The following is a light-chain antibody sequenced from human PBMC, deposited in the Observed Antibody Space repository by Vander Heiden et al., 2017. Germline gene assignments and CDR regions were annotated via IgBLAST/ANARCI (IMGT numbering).Light chain of an antibody. CDR3: LQDYNYPRT. J-gene: IGKJ1*01. V-gene: IGKV1-6*01. Sequence: LHMSQSPSPLSASVGDRVTITCRASQGIRNDLGWYQQKPGKAPKLLIYAASSLQSGVPSRFSGSGSGTDFTLTISSLQPEDFATYYCLQDYNYPRTFGQGTKVEIK. CDR1: QGIRND. CDR2: AAS.